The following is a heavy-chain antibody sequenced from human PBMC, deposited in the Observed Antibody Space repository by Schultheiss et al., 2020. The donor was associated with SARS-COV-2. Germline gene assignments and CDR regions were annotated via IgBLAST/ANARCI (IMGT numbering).Heavy chain of an antibody. Sequence: SETLSLTCTVSGDSIRSSSYYWGWIRQPPGKGLEWIGEINHSGSTNYNPSLKSRVTISVDTSKNQFSLKLSSVTAADTAVYYCAIVVTVTTDYWGQGTLVTVSS. D-gene: IGHD4-17*01. CDR1: GDSIRSSSYY. CDR3: AIVVTVTTDY. V-gene: IGHV4-39*07. CDR2: INHSGST. J-gene: IGHJ4*02.